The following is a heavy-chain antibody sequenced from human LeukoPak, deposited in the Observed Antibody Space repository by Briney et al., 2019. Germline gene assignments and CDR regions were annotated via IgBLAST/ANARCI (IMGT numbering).Heavy chain of an antibody. CDR3: AKVTIRVLLWFGGLNFDY. CDR1: GFTFSSYA. J-gene: IGHJ4*02. Sequence: PGGSLRLSCAASGFTFSSYAMSWVRQAPGKGLEWVSAISGSGGSTYYADSVKGRFTISRDNSKNTLYLQMNSLRAEDTAVYYCAKVTIRVLLWFGGLNFDYWGQGTLVTVSS. CDR2: ISGSGGST. V-gene: IGHV3-23*01. D-gene: IGHD3-10*01.